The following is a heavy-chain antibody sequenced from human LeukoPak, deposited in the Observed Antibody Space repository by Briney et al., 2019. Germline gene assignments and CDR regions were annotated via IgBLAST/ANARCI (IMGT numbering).Heavy chain of an antibody. D-gene: IGHD3-10*01. CDR3: ARVPGSGITNNHIDY. CDR2: ISSSSSYI. V-gene: IGHV3-21*01. J-gene: IGHJ4*02. Sequence: GGSLRLSCAVSGFTFSSYSMNWVRQAPGKGLEWVSSISSSSSYIYYADSVKGQFTISRDNAKNSLYLQMNSLRAEDTAVYYCARVPGSGITNNHIDYWGKGTVDPVSS. CDR1: GFTFSSYS.